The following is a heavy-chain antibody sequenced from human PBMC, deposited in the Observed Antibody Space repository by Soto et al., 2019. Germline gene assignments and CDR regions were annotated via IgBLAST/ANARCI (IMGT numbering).Heavy chain of an antibody. Sequence: PGGSLRLSYASSGFTFSSYAMSLVRQAPGKGLEWVSGISDSGGSTYYADSVQGRFTISRDNSKNTLYLQMNSLRAEDTAVYYCAKYVGGSSYGMDVWGQGTTVTVSS. CDR1: GFTFSSYA. V-gene: IGHV3-23*01. CDR2: ISDSGGST. D-gene: IGHD1-26*01. CDR3: AKYVGGSSYGMDV. J-gene: IGHJ6*02.